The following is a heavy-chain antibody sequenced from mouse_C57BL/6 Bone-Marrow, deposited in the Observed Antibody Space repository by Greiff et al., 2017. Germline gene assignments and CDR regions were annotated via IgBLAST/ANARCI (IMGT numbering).Heavy chain of an antibody. Sequence: EVQLQQSGPELVKPGASVKISCKASGYTFTDYYMNWVKQSHGKSLEWIGDINPKNGGTSYNQKFKGKATLTVDKSSSTAYMELRSLTSEDSAVYYCARSYYGSSDYWGQGTTLTVSS. J-gene: IGHJ2*01. V-gene: IGHV1-26*01. D-gene: IGHD1-1*01. CDR2: INPKNGGT. CDR3: ARSYYGSSDY. CDR1: GYTFTDYY.